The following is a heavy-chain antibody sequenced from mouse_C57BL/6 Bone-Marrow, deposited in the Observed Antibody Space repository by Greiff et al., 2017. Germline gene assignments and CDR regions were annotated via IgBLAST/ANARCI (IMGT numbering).Heavy chain of an antibody. CDR3: ARPPSGNYGWYFDV. V-gene: IGHV1-69*01. Sequence: QVQLKQPGAELVMPGASVKLSCKASGYTFTSYWMHWVKQRPGQGLEWIGEIDPSDSYTNYNQKFKGKSTLTVDKSSSTAYMQLSSLTSEDSAVYYCARPPSGNYGWYFDVWGTGTTGTVSS. CDR2: IDPSDSYT. J-gene: IGHJ1*03. D-gene: IGHD2-1*01. CDR1: GYTFTSYW.